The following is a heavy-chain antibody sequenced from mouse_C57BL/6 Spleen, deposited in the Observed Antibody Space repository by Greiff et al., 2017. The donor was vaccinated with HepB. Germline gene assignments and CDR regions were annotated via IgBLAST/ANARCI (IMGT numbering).Heavy chain of an antibody. CDR3: ARDDGYYPWFAY. CDR1: GFTFSSYA. V-gene: IGHV5-4*03. D-gene: IGHD2-3*01. Sequence: DVKLVESGGGLVKPGGSLKLSCAASGFTFSSYAMSWVRQTPEKRLEWVATISDGGSYTYYPDNVKGRFTISRDNAKNNLYLQMSHLKSEDTAMYYCARDDGYYPWFAYWGQGTLVTVSA. CDR2: ISDGGSYT. J-gene: IGHJ3*01.